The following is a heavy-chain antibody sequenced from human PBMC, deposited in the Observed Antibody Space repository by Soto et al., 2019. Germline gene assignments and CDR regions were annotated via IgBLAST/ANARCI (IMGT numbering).Heavy chain of an antibody. CDR1: GGTFSSYA. D-gene: IGHD3-16*01. CDR2: IIPIFGTA. CDR3: ARGQTGGGWGFFFDY. V-gene: IGHV1-69*12. Sequence: QVQLVQSGAEVKKPGSSVKVSCKASGGTFSSYAIDWVRQAPGQGLEWMGGIIPIFGTADYAQKFQGRVTITADESTSTAYMELGSLRSEATAVYYCARGQTGGGWGFFFDYWGQGTLVTVSS. J-gene: IGHJ4*02.